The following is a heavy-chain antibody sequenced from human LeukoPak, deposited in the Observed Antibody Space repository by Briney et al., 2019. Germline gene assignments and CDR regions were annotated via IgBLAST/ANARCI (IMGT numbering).Heavy chain of an antibody. V-gene: IGHV3-30*02. CDR3: ARNTGDLLDYYYFYMDV. D-gene: IGHD7-27*01. CDR1: GFTFSSYG. Sequence: PGGSLRLSCAASGFTFSSYGMHWVRQAPGKGLEWVAFIRYDGSNKYYADSVKGRFTISRDNSKNTLYLQMNSLRAEDTAVYYCARNTGDLLDYYYFYMDVWGKGTTVTISS. CDR2: IRYDGSNK. J-gene: IGHJ6*03.